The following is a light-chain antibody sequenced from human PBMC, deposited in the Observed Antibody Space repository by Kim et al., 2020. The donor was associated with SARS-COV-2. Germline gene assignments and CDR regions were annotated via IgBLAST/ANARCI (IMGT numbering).Light chain of an antibody. CDR3: ATWDDSLRSVV. Sequence: GQRLTISCARKSSNIGNSVVYWYQQLPGTAPKFLIYRDNERPSGVPDRFSGSKSGTSASLAISGLRSEDEADYYCATWDDSLRSVVFGGGTQLTVL. CDR1: SSNIGNSV. J-gene: IGLJ2*01. CDR2: RDN. V-gene: IGLV1-47*01.